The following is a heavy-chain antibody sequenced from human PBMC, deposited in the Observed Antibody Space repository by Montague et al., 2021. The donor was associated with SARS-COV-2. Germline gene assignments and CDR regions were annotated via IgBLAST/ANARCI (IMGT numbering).Heavy chain of an antibody. CDR2: IKAGNT. CDR1: GFSVSDSY. Sequence: SLRLSCAASGFSVSDSYMSWVRQAPGKGPEWVSIIKAGNTYYTDSVKGRFTMSRDKSKNTLSLQMNSLRDEDTAVYYCARGLQQRSNFDYWGQGTLVTVSS. V-gene: IGHV3-53*01. CDR3: ARGLQQRSNFDY. D-gene: IGHD6-25*01. J-gene: IGHJ4*02.